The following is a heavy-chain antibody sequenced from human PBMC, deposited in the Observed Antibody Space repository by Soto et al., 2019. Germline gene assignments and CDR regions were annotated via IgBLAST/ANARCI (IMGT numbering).Heavy chain of an antibody. CDR3: VKKSIGTVTNPVYWYFDL. D-gene: IGHD4-17*01. V-gene: IGHV3-23*01. CDR2: TSGGGDVA. CDR1: GFTFISYA. Sequence: EVQLLESGGGLVQPGGSLRLSCAASGFTFISYAMSWVRQAPGKGLEWVSGTSGGGDVAFYADSVKGRFTISRDNSKNTLYLQMNSLRADDTALYYCVKKSIGTVTNPVYWYFDLWGRGTVVTVSS. J-gene: IGHJ2*01.